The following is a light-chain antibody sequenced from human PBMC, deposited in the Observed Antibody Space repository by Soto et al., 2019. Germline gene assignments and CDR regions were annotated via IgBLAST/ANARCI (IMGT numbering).Light chain of an antibody. CDR3: QSYNDWPFA. V-gene: IGKV3-15*01. CDR1: ESLSYF. J-gene: IGKJ2*01. CDR2: GVS. Sequence: EIVLTQSPATLSVSPGERVTLSCRASESLSYFLAWSQHKPGQSPRLIIYGVSTRVAGVPSRFSGGGSATDFTLTISRLQSEDFAVYYCQSYNDWPFAFGQGTKLEI.